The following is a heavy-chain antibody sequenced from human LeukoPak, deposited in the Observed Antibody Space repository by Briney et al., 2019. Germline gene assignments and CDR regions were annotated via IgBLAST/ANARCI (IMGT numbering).Heavy chain of an antibody. V-gene: IGHV4-34*01. D-gene: IGHD1-7*01. CDR1: GGSFSDYF. CDR2: INHSGST. Sequence: SETLSLTCAVYGGSFSDYFWNWIRQPPGKGLEWIGEINHSGSTNYNPSLKGRVTMSVDTSKNQFSLNLSSVTAADTAVYYCATSFGELPYYFYYWGQGALVTVSS. J-gene: IGHJ4*02. CDR3: ATSFGELPYYFYY.